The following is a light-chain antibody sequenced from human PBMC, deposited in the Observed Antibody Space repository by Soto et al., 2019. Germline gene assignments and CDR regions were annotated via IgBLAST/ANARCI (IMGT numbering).Light chain of an antibody. J-gene: IGKJ1*01. Sequence: DIQMTQSPSTLSASVGDRVTITCRASQSVCRWLAWYQQKPGKVPTVLIYDVSTLQSGVPSRFSGGGSGTEFTLTISSLQADDFATYYCQEYTTYSRTFGQGTKVEVK. CDR3: QEYTTYSRT. V-gene: IGKV1-5*01. CDR1: QSVCRW. CDR2: DVS.